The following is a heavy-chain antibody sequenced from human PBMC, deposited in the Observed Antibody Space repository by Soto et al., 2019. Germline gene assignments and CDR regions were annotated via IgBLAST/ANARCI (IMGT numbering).Heavy chain of an antibody. CDR3: ARGSRVSRYQQYYYALDV. CDR2: IIPFLGTA. J-gene: IGHJ6*02. D-gene: IGHD6-13*01. CDR1: GGSFTNYP. V-gene: IGHV1-69*06. Sequence: QVQLLQSGPEVKEPGSSVKVSCKASGGSFTNYPISWVRQAPGQGLQWMGGIIPFLGTANHAQKFQGRVTISADKSESAAYLAMKSLNSEDTAVYYCARGSRVSRYQQYYYALDVWGQGTTVTVSS.